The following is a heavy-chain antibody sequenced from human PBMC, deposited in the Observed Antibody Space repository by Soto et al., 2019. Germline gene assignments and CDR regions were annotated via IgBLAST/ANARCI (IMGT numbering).Heavy chain of an antibody. V-gene: IGHV4-34*01. Sequence: PSDTLSLTCAVYGGSFSGYYWSWIRQPPGKGLEWIGEINHSGSTNYNPSLKSRVTISVDTSKNQFSLKLSSVTAADTAVYYCARGPSGFWSGWELDYWGQGTLVTVS. CDR2: INHSGST. D-gene: IGHD3-3*01. CDR1: GGSFSGYY. J-gene: IGHJ4*02. CDR3: ARGPSGFWSGWELDY.